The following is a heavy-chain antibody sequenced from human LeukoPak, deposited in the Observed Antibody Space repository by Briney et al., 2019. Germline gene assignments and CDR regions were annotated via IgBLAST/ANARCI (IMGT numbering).Heavy chain of an antibody. Sequence: SETLSLTCTVSGGSISSGGYYWSWIRQHPGKGLEWIGYIYYSGSTYYNPSLKSRVTISVDTSKNQFSPKLSSVTAADTAVYYCARGFDYYYGMDVWGQGTTVTVSS. J-gene: IGHJ6*02. CDR1: GGSISSGGYY. CDR3: ARGFDYYYGMDV. CDR2: IYYSGST. D-gene: IGHD3-10*01. V-gene: IGHV4-31*03.